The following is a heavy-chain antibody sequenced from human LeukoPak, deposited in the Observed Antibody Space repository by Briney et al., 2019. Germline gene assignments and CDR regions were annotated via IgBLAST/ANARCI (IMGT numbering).Heavy chain of an antibody. D-gene: IGHD2-8*01. Sequence: SETLSLTCTVSGGSIISYSYYWGWIRQSPGKGLEWIGNIYHSGNTYYNPSLKSRVTISVDTSKNQFSLRLSSVTAADTAVYYCARGAPDCTNGVCYIRDAFDIWGQGTMVTVSS. CDR2: IYHSGNT. CDR1: GGSIISYSYY. J-gene: IGHJ3*02. V-gene: IGHV4-39*01. CDR3: ARGAPDCTNGVCYIRDAFDI.